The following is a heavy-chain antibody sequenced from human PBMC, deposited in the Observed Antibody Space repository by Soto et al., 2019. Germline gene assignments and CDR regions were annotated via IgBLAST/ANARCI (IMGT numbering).Heavy chain of an antibody. CDR3: TPAEGYSYGFDAFDI. Sequence: GGSLRLSCAASGFTFSNAWMSWVRQAPGKGLEWVGRIKSKTDGGTTDYAAPVKGRFTISRDDSKNTLYLQMNSLKTEDTAVYYCTPAEGYSYGFDAFDIWGQGTMVTVSS. CDR1: GFTFSNAW. V-gene: IGHV3-15*01. J-gene: IGHJ3*02. CDR2: IKSKTDGGTT. D-gene: IGHD5-18*01.